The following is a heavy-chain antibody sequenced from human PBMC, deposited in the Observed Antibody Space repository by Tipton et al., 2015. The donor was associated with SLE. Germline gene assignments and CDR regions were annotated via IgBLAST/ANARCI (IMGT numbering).Heavy chain of an antibody. CDR1: GYTFTSYA. Sequence: QVQLVQSGAEVKKPGASVTVSCKPSGYTFTSYAIHWVRQAPGQRLEWLGWINAGDGDTKYSLKFQGRVTITRDTSAGTAYMDLISLTSEDTAVYYCARSLRDYYNYYTMDVWGQGTTVTVSS. J-gene: IGHJ6*02. CDR2: INAGDGDT. V-gene: IGHV1-3*01. D-gene: IGHD5-12*01. CDR3: ARSLRDYYNYYTMDV.